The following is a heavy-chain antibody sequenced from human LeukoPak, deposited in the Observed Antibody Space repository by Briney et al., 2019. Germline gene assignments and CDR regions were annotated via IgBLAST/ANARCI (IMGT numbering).Heavy chain of an antibody. CDR3: AREGQQLVLGWFDP. Sequence: GGSLRLSCAASGFIFSDYYMSWIRQAPGKGLEWVSYISSSGSTMYYTDSVKGRFTISRDNAKNSLYLQMNSLRAEDTAVYYCAREGQQLVLGWFDPWGQGTLVTVSS. J-gene: IGHJ5*02. CDR2: ISSSGSTM. V-gene: IGHV3-11*04. CDR1: GFIFSDYY. D-gene: IGHD6-13*01.